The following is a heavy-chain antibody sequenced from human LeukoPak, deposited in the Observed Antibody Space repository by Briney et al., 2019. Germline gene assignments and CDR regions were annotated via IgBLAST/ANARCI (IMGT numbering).Heavy chain of an antibody. CDR2: INHSGST. J-gene: IGHJ6*03. V-gene: IGHV4-34*01. CDR3: ARHPLVVVPAAITYYYYYYMDV. D-gene: IGHD2-2*02. CDR1: GGSFSGYY. Sequence: SETLSLTCAVYGGSFSGYYWSWIRQPPGKGLKWIGEINHSGSTNYNPSLKSRVTISVDTSKNQFSLKLSSVTAADTAVYYCARHPLVVVPAAITYYYYYYMDVWGKGTTVTVSS.